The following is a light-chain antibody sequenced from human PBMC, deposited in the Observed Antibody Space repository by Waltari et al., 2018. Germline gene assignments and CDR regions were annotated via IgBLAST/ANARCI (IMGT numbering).Light chain of an antibody. CDR1: TLRRYY. CDR2: GPG. Sequence: SSDLTQDPSVSVALGPTVRITCQGDTLRRYYASWYQQRPGQAPVLVLYGPGNRPSGIPDRFSGSTAGNTASLTITGAQAEDEADYYCHSRETFSTRLFGGGTRLTV. CDR3: HSRETFSTRL. V-gene: IGLV3-19*01. J-gene: IGLJ2*01.